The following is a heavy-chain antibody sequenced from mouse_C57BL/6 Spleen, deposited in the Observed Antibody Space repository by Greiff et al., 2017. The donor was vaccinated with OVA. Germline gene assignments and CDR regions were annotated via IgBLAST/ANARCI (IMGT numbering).Heavy chain of an antibody. CDR1: GYTFTDYE. V-gene: IGHV1-15*01. Sequence: VQVVESGAELVRPGASVTLSCKASGYTFTDYEMHWVKQTPVHGLEWIGAIDPETGGTAYNQKFKGKAILTADKSSSTAYMELRSLTSEDSAVYYCTNYDPYYYAMDYWGQGTSVTVSS. CDR2: IDPETGGT. D-gene: IGHD2-4*01. J-gene: IGHJ4*01. CDR3: TNYDPYYYAMDY.